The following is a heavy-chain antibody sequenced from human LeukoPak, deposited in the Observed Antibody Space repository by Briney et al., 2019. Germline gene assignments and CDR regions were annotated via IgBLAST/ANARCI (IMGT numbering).Heavy chain of an antibody. D-gene: IGHD3-16*01. CDR2: ISWDGGST. Sequence: PGGSLRLSCAASGFTFDDYAMHWVRQAPGKGLEWVSLISWDGGSTYYADSVKGRFTISRDNSRDTLYLQMNSLRAEDTAVYYCAKGYYDYVWGSYYFDYWGQGTLVTVSS. CDR1: GFTFDDYA. J-gene: IGHJ4*02. V-gene: IGHV3-43D*04. CDR3: AKGYYDYVWGSYYFDY.